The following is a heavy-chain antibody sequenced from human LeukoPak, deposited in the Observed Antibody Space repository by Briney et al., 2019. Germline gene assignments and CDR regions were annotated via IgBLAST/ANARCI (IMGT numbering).Heavy chain of an antibody. J-gene: IGHJ4*02. D-gene: IGHD3-10*01. CDR2: ISGSGGST. CDR3: AKVRGDKTVDY. V-gene: IGHV3-23*01. Sequence: PGGSLRLPCAASGFPFSSYPMSWAPRPPGKGLEWVSAISGSGGSTYYADSVKGRFTISRDNSKNTQYLQMNSLRAEDTAVYYCAKVRGDKTVDYWGQGTLVTVSS. CDR1: GFPFSSYP.